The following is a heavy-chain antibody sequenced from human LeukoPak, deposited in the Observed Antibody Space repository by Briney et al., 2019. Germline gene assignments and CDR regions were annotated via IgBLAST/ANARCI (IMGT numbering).Heavy chain of an antibody. Sequence: GGSLRLSCAASGFTFSSYEMNWVRQAPGKGLEWVSYISSSGSTIYYADSVKGRFTISRDNANNSLYLQMNSLRAEDTAVYYCARDVPNFWYFDLWGRGTLVTVSS. CDR3: ARDVPNFWYFDL. CDR2: ISSSGSTI. D-gene: IGHD4/OR15-4a*01. CDR1: GFTFSSYE. J-gene: IGHJ2*01. V-gene: IGHV3-48*03.